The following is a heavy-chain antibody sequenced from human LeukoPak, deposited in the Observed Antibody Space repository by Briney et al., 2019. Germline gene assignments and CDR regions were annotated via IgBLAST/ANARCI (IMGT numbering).Heavy chain of an antibody. V-gene: IGHV4-39*07. CDR1: GGSISSSSYY. D-gene: IGHD4-23*01. J-gene: IGHJ4*02. CDR3: ARAVGTSRNFFDY. Sequence: SGTLSLTCTVSGGSISSSSYYWGWIRQPPGKGLEWIGSIYHSGSTYYNPSLKSRVTISVDTSKNQFSLNLSSVTAADTAMYYCARAVGTSRNFFDYWGQGTLVTVSS. CDR2: IYHSGST.